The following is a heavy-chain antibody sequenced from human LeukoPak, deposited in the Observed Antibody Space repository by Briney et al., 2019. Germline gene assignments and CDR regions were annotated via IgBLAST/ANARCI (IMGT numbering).Heavy chain of an antibody. CDR2: INAGNGNT. CDR1: GYTFTSYA. Sequence: ASVKVSCKASGYTFTSYAMHWVRQAPGQRLEWMGWINAGNGNTKYSQKFQGRVTITRDTSASTAYMELSSLRSEDTAVYYCARDPLEGRYFDWFPREPFDYWGQGTLVTVSS. D-gene: IGHD3-9*01. CDR3: ARDPLEGRYFDWFPREPFDY. J-gene: IGHJ4*02. V-gene: IGHV1-3*01.